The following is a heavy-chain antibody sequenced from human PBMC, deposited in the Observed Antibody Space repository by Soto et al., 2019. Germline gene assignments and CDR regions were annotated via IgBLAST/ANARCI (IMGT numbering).Heavy chain of an antibody. J-gene: IGHJ4*02. Sequence: EVQLLESGGTLVQPGGSLRLSCAASGFTFSNYCMTWVRQAPGKGLEWVASIEHDGIDKFFVDSVKGRFTISRDNAKNSILLQRKSLTAAATAVYFCAKDPGRVDFWSNNLGKGGQGTMVTVSS. D-gene: IGHD1-1*01. V-gene: IGHV3-7*05. CDR1: GFTFSNYC. CDR2: IEHDGIDK. CDR3: AKDPGRVDFWSNNLGK.